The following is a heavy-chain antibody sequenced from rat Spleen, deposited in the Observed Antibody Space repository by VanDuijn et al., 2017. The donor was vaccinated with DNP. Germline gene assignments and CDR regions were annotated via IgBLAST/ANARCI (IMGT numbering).Heavy chain of an antibody. Sequence: EVHLVESGGGLVQPGRSMKLSCAASGFTFSAYYMAWVRQAPTKGLEWVASISPSGDNTYYRDSVKGRFTVSRDNAKSSLYLQMDSLRSEDTATYYCARRANWIYWYFDFWGPGTMVTVSS. CDR1: GFTFSAYY. CDR2: ISPSGDNT. J-gene: IGHJ1*01. CDR3: ARRANWIYWYFDF. V-gene: IGHV5-25*01. D-gene: IGHD5-1*01.